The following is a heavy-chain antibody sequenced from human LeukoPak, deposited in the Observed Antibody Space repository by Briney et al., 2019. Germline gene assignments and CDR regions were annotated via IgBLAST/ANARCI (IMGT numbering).Heavy chain of an antibody. Sequence: GGSLRLSCAASGFTFSSYWMSWVRQAPGKGLEWVANIKQDGSEKYYVDSVKGRFTISRDNAKNSLYLQMNSLRAEDTAVYYCARDSTPYYYDSSGYYSDYWGQGTLVTVSS. CDR3: ARDSTPYYYDSSGYYSDY. J-gene: IGHJ4*02. CDR1: GFTFSSYW. D-gene: IGHD3-22*01. V-gene: IGHV3-7*01. CDR2: IKQDGSEK.